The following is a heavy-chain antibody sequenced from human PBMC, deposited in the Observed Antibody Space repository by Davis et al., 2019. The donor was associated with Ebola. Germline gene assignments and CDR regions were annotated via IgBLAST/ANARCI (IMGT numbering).Heavy chain of an antibody. CDR2: ISGSGGST. CDR3: AKDTLESVIVLVPAAMFDY. V-gene: IGHV3-23*01. CDR1: GFAFSSYA. Sequence: GESLKISCAASGFAFSSYAMSWVRQAPGKGLEWVSAISGSGGSTYSADSVKGRFTISRDNSKNTLYLQMNSLRAEDTAVYYCAKDTLESVIVLVPAAMFDYWGQGTLVTVSS. D-gene: IGHD2-2*01. J-gene: IGHJ4*02.